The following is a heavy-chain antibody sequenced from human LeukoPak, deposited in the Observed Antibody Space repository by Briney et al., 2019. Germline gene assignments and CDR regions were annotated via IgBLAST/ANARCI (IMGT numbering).Heavy chain of an antibody. Sequence: EASVKVSCKASRYTFSSYDINWVREAAGQGLEWMGWMNPNTGRTGFAQKFQGRLTMTRDTSISTAYMQLSSLRSEDTAVYYCARLSQTPDYYSSGGYYYLGYWGQGTPATVSS. J-gene: IGHJ4*02. V-gene: IGHV1-8*01. CDR2: MNPNTGRT. CDR3: ARLSQTPDYYSSGGYYYLGY. D-gene: IGHD3-22*01. CDR1: RYTFSSYD.